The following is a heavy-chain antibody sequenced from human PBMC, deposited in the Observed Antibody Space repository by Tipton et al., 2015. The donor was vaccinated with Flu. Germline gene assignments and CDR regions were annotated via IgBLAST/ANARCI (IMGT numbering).Heavy chain of an antibody. CDR1: GYTFTSYY. CDR3: ARDGAGYNGAFDM. V-gene: IGHV1-2*02. D-gene: IGHD5-24*01. J-gene: IGHJ3*02. CDR2: INANDNGT. Sequence: QLVQSGAEVKKPGASVKVSCKASGYTFTSYYMHWVRQAPGQGLEWMGWINANDNGTRYPQKFQGRVTMTRETSISTVYMELSSLSSEDTAVYYCARDGAGYNGAFDMWGQGTVIIVSS.